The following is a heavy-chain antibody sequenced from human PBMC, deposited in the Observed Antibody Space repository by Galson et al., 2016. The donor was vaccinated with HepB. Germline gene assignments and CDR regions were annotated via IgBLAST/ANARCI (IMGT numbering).Heavy chain of an antibody. CDR1: GFSFSTFA. CDR3: AKDHTGSTVGWSDGMDV. V-gene: IGHV3-23*01. J-gene: IGHJ6*02. Sequence: SLRLSCAASGFSFSTFAMSWVRHAPGKGLEWISGITGTGGGTYYADSVKGRFTISRDTSKNTLFLQLSSLRVEDTAVYYCAKDHTGSTVGWSDGMDVWGQGTRVTVSS. CDR2: ITGTGGGT. D-gene: IGHD1-7*01.